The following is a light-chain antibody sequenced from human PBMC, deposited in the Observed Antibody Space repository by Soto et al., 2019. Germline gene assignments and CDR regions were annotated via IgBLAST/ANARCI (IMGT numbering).Light chain of an antibody. CDR1: QIISSW. J-gene: IGKJ1*01. Sequence: DTQMTQSPSTLSASVGDRVTITCRASQIISSWLAWYQQKPGKAPKLLIYRASSLETGVPSRFSGIESVSGTEFTLTISSLQPDDFATYYCQHLWTFGQGTRVDIK. CDR2: RAS. V-gene: IGKV1-5*03. CDR3: QHLWT.